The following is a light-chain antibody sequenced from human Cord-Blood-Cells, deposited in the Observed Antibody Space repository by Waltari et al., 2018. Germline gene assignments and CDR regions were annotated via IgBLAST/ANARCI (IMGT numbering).Light chain of an antibody. CDR1: QSISSW. J-gene: IGKJ1*01. CDR3: QQYNSYCT. V-gene: IGKV1-5*01. Sequence: DIQLTQSPSTLSASVGDRVSITCRASQSISSWLAWYQQKPGKAQKLLIYDASSLESGVPSRFSGSGSGTEFTLTISSLQPDDFATYYCQQYNSYCTFGQGTKVEIK. CDR2: DAS.